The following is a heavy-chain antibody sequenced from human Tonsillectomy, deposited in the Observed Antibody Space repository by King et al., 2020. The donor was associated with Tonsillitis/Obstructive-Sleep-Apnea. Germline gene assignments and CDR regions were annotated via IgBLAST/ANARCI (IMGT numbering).Heavy chain of an antibody. Sequence: VQLVESGGGLVKPGGSLRLSCAASGFTFSTYEMNWVRQAPGKGLEWVSFISSSGSTIYYADSVKGRFTISRDNAKNSLYLQMNSLRAEDTAVYYCAQVRLGWYFDLWGRGTLVSVSS. D-gene: IGHD3-16*01. CDR2: ISSSGSTI. CDR3: AQVRLGWYFDL. J-gene: IGHJ2*01. V-gene: IGHV3-48*03. CDR1: GFTFSTYE.